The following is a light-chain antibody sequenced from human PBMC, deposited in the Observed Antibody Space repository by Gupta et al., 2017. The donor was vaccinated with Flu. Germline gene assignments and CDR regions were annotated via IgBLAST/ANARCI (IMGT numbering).Light chain of an antibody. CDR2: GAS. CDR1: QSVSNNY. Sequence: EIVLTQSPGTLSLSPGESATLSCRASQSVSNNYLAWYQQKPGQAPRLLIYGASSRATGIPDRFSGSGSGTDFTLTISRLEPEDFGVYYCQQHATSPRTFGQGTKVEIK. V-gene: IGKV3-20*01. CDR3: QQHATSPRT. J-gene: IGKJ1*01.